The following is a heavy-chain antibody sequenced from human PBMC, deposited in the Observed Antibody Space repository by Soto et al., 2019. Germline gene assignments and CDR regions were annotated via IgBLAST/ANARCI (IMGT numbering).Heavy chain of an antibody. CDR3: ARDRYSDYYGGVLHYYYYGMDV. D-gene: IGHD4-17*01. Sequence: SVKVSCKTPGGTFSSYAISWVRQAPGQGLEWMGGIIHIFGTANYAQKFQGRVTITADAYKSTAYMELSSMRSEDTAVYYCARDRYSDYYGGVLHYYYYGMDVSG. J-gene: IGHJ6*02. V-gene: IGHV1-69*13. CDR2: IIHIFGTA. CDR1: GGTFSSYA.